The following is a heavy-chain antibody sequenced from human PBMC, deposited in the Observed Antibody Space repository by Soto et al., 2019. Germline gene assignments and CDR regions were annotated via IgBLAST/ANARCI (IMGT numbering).Heavy chain of an antibody. CDR1: GYTFTGYY. J-gene: IGHJ6*02. D-gene: IGHD3-10*01. CDR2: INLNSGGT. V-gene: IGHV1-2*04. Sequence: ASVKVSCKASGYTFTGYYMHWVRQAPGQGLEWMGWINLNSGGTNYAQKFQGWVTMTRDTSISTAYMELSRLRSDDTAVYYCARERGSGRFYYGMDVWGQGTTVTVSS. CDR3: ARERGSGRFYYGMDV.